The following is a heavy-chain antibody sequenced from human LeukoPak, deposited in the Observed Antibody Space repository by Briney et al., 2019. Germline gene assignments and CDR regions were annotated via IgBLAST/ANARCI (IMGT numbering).Heavy chain of an antibody. Sequence: GGSLRLSCAASGFTFNTYWMSWVRQAPGKGLEWVANIKPDGSESYYADSVKGRFSISRDNTKNSLYLQMNSLRAEDTAVYYCARDVRSGLNCFVFADYWGQGTMVTVSS. V-gene: IGHV3-7*01. D-gene: IGHD2-21*01. CDR3: ARDVRSGLNCFVFADY. CDR2: IKPDGSES. J-gene: IGHJ4*02. CDR1: GFTFNTYW.